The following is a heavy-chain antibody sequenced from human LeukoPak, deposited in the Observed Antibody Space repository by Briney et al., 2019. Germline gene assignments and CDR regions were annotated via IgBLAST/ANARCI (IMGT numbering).Heavy chain of an antibody. Sequence: GGSLRLSCGVSGFTFSRYGRHGVRQAPGKGLEWVAVISYGGSNKYYAVSVRGRFPISRDNSKNTLYLQMNSLRAEATAVYYCAKVTIYDYVWGSNFDYWGHGTLVTASS. J-gene: IGHJ4*01. CDR2: ISYGGSNK. D-gene: IGHD3-16*01. CDR1: GFTFSRYG. CDR3: AKVTIYDYVWGSNFDY. V-gene: IGHV3-30*18.